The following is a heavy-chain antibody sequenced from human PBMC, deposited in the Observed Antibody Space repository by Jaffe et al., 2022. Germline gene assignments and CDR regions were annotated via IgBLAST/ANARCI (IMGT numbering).Heavy chain of an antibody. CDR2: INPEDSES. D-gene: IGHD7-27*01. CDR1: GYRFTSNW. CDR3: ARLLLGSWGDAFDF. Sequence: EVQLVQSGAEVKKPEESLKISCKASGYRFTSNWIGWVRQMPGKGLEWMGIINPEDSESRYSPSFQGQVTLSADKSISTAYLQWSSLKASDSAIYYCARLLLGSWGDAFDFWGQGTMLTVSS. J-gene: IGHJ3*01. V-gene: IGHV5-51*03.